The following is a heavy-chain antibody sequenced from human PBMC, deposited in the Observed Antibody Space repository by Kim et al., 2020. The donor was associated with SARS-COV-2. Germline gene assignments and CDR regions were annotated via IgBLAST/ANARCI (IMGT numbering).Heavy chain of an antibody. D-gene: IGHD1-1*01. CDR2: RNK. J-gene: IGHJ6*02. Sequence: RNKYYATAVKGRFTISRDNSKNPLYLQMNSLRAEDTAVYYCAKGGTGMDVWGQGTTVTVSS. V-gene: IGHV3-33*06. CDR3: AKGGTGMDV.